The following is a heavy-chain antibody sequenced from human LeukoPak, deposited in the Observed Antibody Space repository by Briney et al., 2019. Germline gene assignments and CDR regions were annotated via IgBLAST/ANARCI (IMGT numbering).Heavy chain of an antibody. Sequence: GGSLRLSCAASGFTVSSNYMSWVRQAPGKGLEWVSVIYSGGSTYYADSVKGRFTISRDNSKNTLYLQMNSLRAEDTAVYYCARFDGDYLGFDYWGQGTLVTVSS. J-gene: IGHJ4*02. CDR2: IYSGGST. CDR3: ARFDGDYLGFDY. D-gene: IGHD4-17*01. CDR1: GFTVSSNY. V-gene: IGHV3-53*01.